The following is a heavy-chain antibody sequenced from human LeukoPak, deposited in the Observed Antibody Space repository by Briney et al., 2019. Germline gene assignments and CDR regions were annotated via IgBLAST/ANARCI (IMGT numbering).Heavy chain of an antibody. V-gene: IGHV4-59*01. J-gene: IGHJ4*02. CDR3: ARDTSGYRRGSFDY. CDR1: GGPTTSYY. CDR2: IYYSGST. Sequence: SETLSLTCTVSGGPTTSYYWSWIRQPPGKGLEWIGYIYYSGSTNYNPSLKSRVTISVDTSKNQFSLKLSSLTAADTAVYYCARDTSGYRRGSFDYWGQGTLVTVSS. D-gene: IGHD3-22*01.